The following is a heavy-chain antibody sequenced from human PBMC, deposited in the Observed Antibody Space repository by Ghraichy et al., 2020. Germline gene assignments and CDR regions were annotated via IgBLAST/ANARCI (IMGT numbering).Heavy chain of an antibody. Sequence: GGSLRLSCAASGFTFSSYAMSWVRQAPGKGLEWVSAISGSGGSTYYADSVKGRFTISRDNSKNTLYLQMNSLRAEDTAVYYCAKVLSEWRNYARGNAFDIWGQGTMVTVSS. CDR1: GFTFSSYA. CDR3: AKVLSEWRNYARGNAFDI. J-gene: IGHJ3*02. D-gene: IGHD1-7*01. CDR2: ISGSGGST. V-gene: IGHV3-23*01.